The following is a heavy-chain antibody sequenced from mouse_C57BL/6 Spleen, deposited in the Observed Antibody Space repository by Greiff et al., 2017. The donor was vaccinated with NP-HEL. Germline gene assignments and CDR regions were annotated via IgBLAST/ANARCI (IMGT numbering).Heavy chain of an antibody. CDR3: ARDGYYGSSYVGYFDY. Sequence: EVMLVESGGGLVKPGGSLKLSCAASGFTFSSYAMSWVRQTPEKRLEWVATISDGGSYTYYPDNVKGRFTISRDNAKNNLYLQMSHLKSEDTAMYYCARDGYYGSSYVGYFDYWGQGTTLTVSS. V-gene: IGHV5-4*01. D-gene: IGHD1-1*01. J-gene: IGHJ2*01. CDR2: ISDGGSYT. CDR1: GFTFSSYA.